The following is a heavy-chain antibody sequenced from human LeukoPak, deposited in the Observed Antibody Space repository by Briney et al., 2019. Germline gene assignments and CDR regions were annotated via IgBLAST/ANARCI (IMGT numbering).Heavy chain of an antibody. CDR3: ARKLVHYYDSSGYYSGYFDY. V-gene: IGHV4-39*07. J-gene: IGHJ4*02. D-gene: IGHD3-22*01. Sequence: PSETLSLTCTVSGGSISSSSYYWGWIRQPPGKGLEWIGSIYHSGSTYYNPSLKSRVTISVDTSKNQFSLKLSSVTAADTAVYYCARKLVHYYDSSGYYSGYFDYWGQGTLVTVSS. CDR2: IYHSGST. CDR1: GGSISSSSYY.